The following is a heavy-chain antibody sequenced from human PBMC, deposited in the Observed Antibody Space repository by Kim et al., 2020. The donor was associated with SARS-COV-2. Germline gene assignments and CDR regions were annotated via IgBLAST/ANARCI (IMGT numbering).Heavy chain of an antibody. CDR3: ARDPGWGATTTYYYGMDV. V-gene: IGHV3-48*04. CDR1: GFTFSSYS. CDR2: ISSSSSTI. D-gene: IGHD1-26*01. Sequence: GGSLRLSCAASGFTFSSYSMNWVRQAPGKGLEWVSYISSSSSTIYYADSVKGRFTISRDNAKNSLYLQMNSLRAEDTAVYYCARDPGWGATTTYYYGMDVWGQGTTVTVSS. J-gene: IGHJ6*02.